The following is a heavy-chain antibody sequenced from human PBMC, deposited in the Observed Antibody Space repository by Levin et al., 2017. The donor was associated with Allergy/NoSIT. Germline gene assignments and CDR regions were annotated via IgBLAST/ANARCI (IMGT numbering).Heavy chain of an antibody. CDR2: ISYDGSNK. V-gene: IGHV3-30*18. Sequence: GGSLRLSCAASGFTFSSYGMHWVRQAPGKGLEWVAVISYDGSNKYYADSVKGRFTISRDNSKNTLYLQMNSLRAEDTAVYYCAKDGGLTYYGSGYFDIWGQGTMVTVSS. D-gene: IGHD3-10*01. CDR3: AKDGGLTYYGSGYFDI. J-gene: IGHJ3*02. CDR1: GFTFSSYG.